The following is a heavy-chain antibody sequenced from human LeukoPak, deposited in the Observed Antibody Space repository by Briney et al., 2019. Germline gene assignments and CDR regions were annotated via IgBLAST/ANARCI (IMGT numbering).Heavy chain of an antibody. D-gene: IGHD1-26*01. J-gene: IGHJ4*02. V-gene: IGHV1-2*02. CDR2: INPNSGGT. CDR3: ARDQWELRYYFDY. CDR1: GYTFGGYY. Sequence: ASVKVSCKASGYTFGGYYMHWLRQAPGQGLEWMGWINPNSGGTNYAQNFQDRVTMTRDTSISTAYMELSSLRSDDTAVYYCARDQWELRYYFDYWGQGTLVTVSS.